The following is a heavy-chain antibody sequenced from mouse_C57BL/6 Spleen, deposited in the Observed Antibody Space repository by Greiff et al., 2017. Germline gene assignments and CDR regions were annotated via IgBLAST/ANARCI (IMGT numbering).Heavy chain of an antibody. J-gene: IGHJ3*01. CDR3: ARRHYGAWFAY. D-gene: IGHD1-1*01. Sequence: VQLQQSGPELVKPGASVKISCKASGYAFSSSWMNWVKQRPGKGLEWIGRIYPGDGDTNYNGKFKGKATLTADKSSSTAYMQLSSLTSEDSAVDFCARRHYGAWFAYWGQGTLVTVSA. CDR1: GYAFSSSW. CDR2: IYPGDGDT. V-gene: IGHV1-82*01.